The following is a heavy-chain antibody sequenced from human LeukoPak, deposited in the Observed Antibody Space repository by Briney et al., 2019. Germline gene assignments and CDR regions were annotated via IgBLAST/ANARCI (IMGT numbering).Heavy chain of an antibody. CDR2: MRYDGSNN. CDR3: ARDGLEYYDFWSGNHIADYFDY. D-gene: IGHD3-3*01. J-gene: IGHJ4*02. Sequence: GGSLRLSCAAPGFTLRSYDMHWVRQARGKGLEWVAVMRYDGSNNYYADSVKGRFTISRDNSKNTLYLQMNSLRAEDTAVYYCARDGLEYYDFWSGNHIADYFDYWGQGTLVTVSS. CDR1: GFTLRSYD. V-gene: IGHV3-30*19.